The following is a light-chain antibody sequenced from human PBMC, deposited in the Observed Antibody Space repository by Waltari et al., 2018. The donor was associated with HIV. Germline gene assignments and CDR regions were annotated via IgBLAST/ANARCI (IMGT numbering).Light chain of an antibody. V-gene: IGKV2-28*01. Sequence: DIVMTQSPKSLTITPGEAASISCTSSRTLGHRDGYDYLDWYVLKPGQPPRLLIFLGSYRAAGVPDRFGGSGSGTNFTLKIAGLEADDIGVYYCMQSLQTPTFGGGTRVEI. CDR3: MQSLQTPT. CDR2: LGS. CDR1: RTLGHRDGYDY. J-gene: IGKJ4*02.